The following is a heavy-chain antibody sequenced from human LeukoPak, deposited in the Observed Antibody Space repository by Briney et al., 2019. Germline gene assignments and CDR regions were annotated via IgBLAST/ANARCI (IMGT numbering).Heavy chain of an antibody. CDR3: ARRGDYSNYYHYYYYMDV. Sequence: TGGSLRLSCAASGFTFSSYSMNWVRQAPGKGLEWVSYISSSSSTIYYADSVKGRFTISRDNAKNSLYLQMNSLRAEDTAVYYCARRGDYSNYYHYYYYMDVWGKGTTVTVSS. CDR2: ISSSSSTI. CDR1: GFTFSSYS. D-gene: IGHD4-11*01. V-gene: IGHV3-48*01. J-gene: IGHJ6*03.